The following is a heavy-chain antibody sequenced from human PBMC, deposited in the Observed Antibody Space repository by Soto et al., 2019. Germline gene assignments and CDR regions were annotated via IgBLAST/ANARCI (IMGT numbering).Heavy chain of an antibody. CDR2: ISYDGSDG. D-gene: IGHD2-21*02. J-gene: IGHJ5*02. Sequence: QVQLVESGGGVVQPGGSLRLSCAASGFTFGVYNMQWVRQAPGKGPECVAVISYDGSDGYYSDSVRGRFTISRDNSNNMLYLEVNSLRPEDTAVYYCATGHRGLTGTTVVVTVPGWFDPWGQGALVTVSS. CDR3: ATGHRGLTGTTVVVTVPGWFDP. CDR1: GFTFGVYN. V-gene: IGHV3-30*03.